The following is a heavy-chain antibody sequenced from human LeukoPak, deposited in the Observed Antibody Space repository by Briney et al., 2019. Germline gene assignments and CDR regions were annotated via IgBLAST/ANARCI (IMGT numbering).Heavy chain of an antibody. CDR2: ISYDGSNK. D-gene: IGHD2-8*01. CDR3: AKEGVLMPYFDY. V-gene: IGHV3-30*18. CDR1: GFTFSSYG. Sequence: GGSLRLSCAASGFTFSSYGMHWVRQAPGKGLEWVAVISYDGSNKYYADSVKGRFTISRDNSKNTLYLQMNSLRAEDTAVYYCAKEGVLMPYFDYWGQGTLVTVSS. J-gene: IGHJ4*02.